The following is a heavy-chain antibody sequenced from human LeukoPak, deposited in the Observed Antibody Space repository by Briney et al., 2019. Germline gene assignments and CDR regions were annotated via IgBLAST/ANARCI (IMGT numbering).Heavy chain of an antibody. CDR2: IRAYNGNT. Sequence: GASVKVSCKASGYTFTSYGISWVRQTPGQGLEWMGCIRAYNGNTNYAQKLQGRVTMTTDTSTSTAYMELRSLRSDDTAVYYCARGYYYDSSGYYYDYFDYWGQGTLVTVSS. D-gene: IGHD3-22*01. V-gene: IGHV1-18*01. CDR1: GYTFTSYG. J-gene: IGHJ4*02. CDR3: ARGYYYDSSGYYYDYFDY.